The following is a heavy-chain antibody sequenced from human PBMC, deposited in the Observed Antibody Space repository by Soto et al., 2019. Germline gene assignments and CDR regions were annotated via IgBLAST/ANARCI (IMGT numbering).Heavy chain of an antibody. V-gene: IGHV3-30*18. J-gene: IGHJ4*02. CDR3: AKDLRDHSGYDSPFDY. D-gene: IGHD5-12*01. CDR1: GFSFSSYG. Sequence: GGSLRLSCAASGFSFSSYGMYWVRQAPGKGLEWVAVISYDGREKDHEDSVKGRFTVSRDNSKNTLYLQMDRVTSEDTAVYYCAKDLRDHSGYDSPFDYWGQGILVTVSS. CDR2: ISYDGREK.